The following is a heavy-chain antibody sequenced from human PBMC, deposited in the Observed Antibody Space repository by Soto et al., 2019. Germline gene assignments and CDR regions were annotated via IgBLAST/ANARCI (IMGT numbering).Heavy chain of an antibody. J-gene: IGHJ6*02. V-gene: IGHV1-3*01. CDR3: ARGTGYCSSTSCYADYYYYYGMDV. CDR2: INAGNGNT. Sequence: ASVKVSCKASGYTFTSYAMHWVRQAPGQRLEGMGWINAGNGNTKYSQKFQGRVTITRDTSASTAYMELSSLRSEDTAVYYCARGTGYCSSTSCYADYYYYYGMDVWGQGTTVTV. CDR1: GYTFTSYA. D-gene: IGHD2-2*01.